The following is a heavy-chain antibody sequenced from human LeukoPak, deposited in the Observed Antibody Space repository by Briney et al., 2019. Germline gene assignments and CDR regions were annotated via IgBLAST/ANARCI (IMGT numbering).Heavy chain of an antibody. CDR2: INPNSGGT. CDR1: GYTFTGYY. Sequence: ASVKVSCKASGYTFTGYYMHWVRQAPGQGLVWMGWINPNSGGTNYAQKFQGWVTMTRDTSISTAYMELSRLRSDDTAVYYCARDSGLNWFDPWGQGTLVTVSS. CDR3: ARDSGLNWFDP. J-gene: IGHJ5*02. V-gene: IGHV1-2*04. D-gene: IGHD5-12*01.